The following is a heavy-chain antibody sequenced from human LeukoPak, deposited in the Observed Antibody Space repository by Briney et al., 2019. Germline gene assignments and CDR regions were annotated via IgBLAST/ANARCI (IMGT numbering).Heavy chain of an antibody. CDR2: IRVSGST. D-gene: IGHD7-27*01. J-gene: IGHJ4*02. CDR1: GFTFSSYA. V-gene: IGHV3-23*01. CDR3: AKGTGDTAYYFDF. Sequence: GGSLRLSCTTSGFTFSSYALSWVRQAPGKGLEWVSGIRVSGSTYYPDSVTGRFTISRDNSENTLYLQMGGLRAEDTAIYYCAKGTGDTAYYFDFWGQGVLVTVSS.